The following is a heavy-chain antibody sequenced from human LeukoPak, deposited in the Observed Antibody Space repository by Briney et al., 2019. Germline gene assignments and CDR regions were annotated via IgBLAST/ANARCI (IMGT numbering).Heavy chain of an antibody. J-gene: IGHJ4*02. D-gene: IGHD2-21*01. CDR1: GFTFSSYW. V-gene: IGHV3-48*04. Sequence: GGSLRLSCAASGFTFSSYWMSWVRQAPGKGLEWVSYISSSGSTIYYADSVKGRFTISRDNAKNSLYLQMNSLRAEDTAVYFCARDFFPVVDSTWYEIGYWGQGTLVTVSS. CDR3: ARDFFPVVDSTWYEIGY. CDR2: ISSSGSTI.